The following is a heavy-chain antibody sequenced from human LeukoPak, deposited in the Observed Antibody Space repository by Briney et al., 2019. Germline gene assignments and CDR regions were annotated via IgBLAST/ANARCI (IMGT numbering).Heavy chain of an antibody. CDR3: ANILIDIVAPGDYFDY. J-gene: IGHJ4*02. D-gene: IGHD5-12*01. Sequence: PGGSLTLSCAASGFTFSNYAMSWVRQAPGKGLEWVSAISGSGGTTYYADSVKGRFTISRDNSRNTLYLQMNSLRAEDTAVYYCANILIDIVAPGDYFDYWGQGTLVTVSS. CDR2: ISGSGGTT. V-gene: IGHV3-23*01. CDR1: GFTFSNYA.